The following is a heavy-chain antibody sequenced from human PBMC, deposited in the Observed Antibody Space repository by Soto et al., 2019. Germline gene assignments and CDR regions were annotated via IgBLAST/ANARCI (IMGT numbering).Heavy chain of an antibody. Sequence: QVQLHQSGAGLLKPSETLSLTCAVYGGSFSGHFGSLIRQSPGKGLEWIGEINHTGGTNYNPSLKSRVTISVDTSQNQFSLKLTSVTAADTAVYYCARGSAGRGYYYSGMDIWGQGTAVTVSS. CDR2: INHTGGT. J-gene: IGHJ6*02. V-gene: IGHV4-34*01. CDR1: GGSFSGHF. CDR3: ARGSAGRGYYYSGMDI.